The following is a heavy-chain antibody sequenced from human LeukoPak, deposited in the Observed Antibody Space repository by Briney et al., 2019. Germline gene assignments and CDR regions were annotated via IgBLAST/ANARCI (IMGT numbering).Heavy chain of an antibody. V-gene: IGHV4-34*01. D-gene: IGHD2-2*01. J-gene: IGHJ5*02. Sequence: SETLSLTCAVYGGSFSGYYWSWIRQPPGKGLEWIGEINHSGSTNYNPSLKSRVTISVDTSKNQFSLKLSSVTAADTAVYYCAISYCSSTSCYFPRKRGLDPWGQGTLVTVSS. CDR3: AISYCSSTSCYFPRKRGLDP. CDR1: GGSFSGYY. CDR2: INHSGST.